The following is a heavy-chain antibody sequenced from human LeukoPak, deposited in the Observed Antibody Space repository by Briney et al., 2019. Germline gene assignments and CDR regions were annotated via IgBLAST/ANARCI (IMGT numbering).Heavy chain of an antibody. J-gene: IGHJ4*02. Sequence: GGSLRLSCAASGFTFSSCAMHWVRQAPGKGLEWVAVISYDGSNKYYADSVKGRFTISRDNSKNTLYLQMNSLRAEDTAVYYCARAAHSSSAFWGQGTLVTVSS. CDR1: GFTFSSCA. CDR2: ISYDGSNK. D-gene: IGHD6-13*01. CDR3: ARAAHSSSAF. V-gene: IGHV3-30*04.